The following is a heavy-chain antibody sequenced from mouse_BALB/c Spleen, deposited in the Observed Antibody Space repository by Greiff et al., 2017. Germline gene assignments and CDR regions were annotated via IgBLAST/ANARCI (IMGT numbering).Heavy chain of an antibody. J-gene: IGHJ2*01. D-gene: IGHD1-2*01. CDR3: ARGGITTATFDY. Sequence: EVQLQESGGGLVKPGGSLKLSCAASGFTFSDYYMYWVRQTPEKRLEWVATISDGGSYTYYPDSVKGRFTISRDNAKNNLYLQMSSLKSEDTAMYYSARGGITTATFDYWGQGTTLTVSA. V-gene: IGHV5-4*02. CDR2: ISDGGSYT. CDR1: GFTFSDYY.